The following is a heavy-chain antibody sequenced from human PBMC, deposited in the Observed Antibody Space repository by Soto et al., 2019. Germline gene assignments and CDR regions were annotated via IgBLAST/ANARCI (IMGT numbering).Heavy chain of an antibody. J-gene: IGHJ6*02. CDR1: GFTFSSYN. CDR3: AKDNDPTVTGYYNHYGMDV. D-gene: IGHD4-17*01. Sequence: QVQLVESGGDVVQSGGSLRLSCEASGFTFSSYNMHWVRQAPGKGLEWVTIISYDGSYKYYADSVKGRFTISRENSKNTLYLQMNSLREEDTALYYCAKDNDPTVTGYYNHYGMDVWGQGTTVTVSS. V-gene: IGHV3-30*18. CDR2: ISYDGSYK.